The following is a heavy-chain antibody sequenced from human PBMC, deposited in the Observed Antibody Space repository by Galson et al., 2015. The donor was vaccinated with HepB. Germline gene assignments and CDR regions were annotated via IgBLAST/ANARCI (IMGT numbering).Heavy chain of an antibody. CDR1: GFTFSDYY. Sequence: SLRLSCAASGFTFSDYYMGWIRQAPGKGLEWVSYISSSGSTIYYADSVKGRFTISRDNAKNSLYLQMNSLRAEGTAVYYCARGLPYYYDSSGYYGLGYWGQGTLVTVSS. J-gene: IGHJ4*02. V-gene: IGHV3-11*01. CDR2: ISSSGSTI. D-gene: IGHD3-22*01. CDR3: ARGLPYYYDSSGYYGLGY.